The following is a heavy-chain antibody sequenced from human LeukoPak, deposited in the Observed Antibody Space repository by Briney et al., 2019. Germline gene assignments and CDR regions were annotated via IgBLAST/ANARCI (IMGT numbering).Heavy chain of an antibody. V-gene: IGHV5-51*01. J-gene: IGHJ4*02. CDR3: ARLRDEAAAGGFDY. CDR2: IYPGDSDT. D-gene: IGHD6-13*01. Sequence: GESLKISCKGSGYTFHSYWIAWVRQMPGKGLEWMGIIYPGDSDTRYSPSFQGQVTISADKSIRTAYLQWSSLKASDTAMYYCARLRDEAAAGGFDYWGQGTLVTVSS. CDR1: GYTFHSYW.